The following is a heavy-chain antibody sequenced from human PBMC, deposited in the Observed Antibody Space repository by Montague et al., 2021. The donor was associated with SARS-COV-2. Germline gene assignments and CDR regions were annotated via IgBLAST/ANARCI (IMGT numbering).Heavy chain of an antibody. J-gene: IGHJ6*03. Sequence: TLSLTCSVSGASISSANDYWTWIRQPAGKGLEWIGHISTSGSSSYNPSLKSRATIILDTSKQQFSLELTSVTAADTAVYYCARDRRGMAVAGRAYYYYYMDVWGKGTTVTVSS. V-gene: IGHV4-61*09. CDR3: ARDRRGMAVAGRAYYYYYMDV. D-gene: IGHD6-19*01. CDR1: GASISSANDY. CDR2: ISTSGSS.